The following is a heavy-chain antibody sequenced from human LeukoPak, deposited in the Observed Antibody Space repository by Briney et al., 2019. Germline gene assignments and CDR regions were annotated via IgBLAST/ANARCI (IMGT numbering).Heavy chain of an antibody. J-gene: IGHJ4*02. D-gene: IGHD3-22*01. CDR1: GFTFSSYA. CDR3: ARANGVPSLNYDYYDSSGDY. CDR2: ISYDGSNK. V-gene: IGHV3-30-3*01. Sequence: PGRSLRLSCAASGFTFSSYAMHWVRQAPGKGLEWVAVISYDGSNKYYADSVKGRFTISRDNSKNTLYLQMNSLRAEDTAVYYCARANGVPSLNYDYYDSSGDYWGQGTLVTVSS.